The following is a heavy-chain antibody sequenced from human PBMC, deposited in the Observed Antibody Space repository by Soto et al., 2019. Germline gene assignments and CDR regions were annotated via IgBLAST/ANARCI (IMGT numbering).Heavy chain of an antibody. CDR3: ACRFCGC. D-gene: IGHD6-19*01. Sequence: LRPCGAASGYTFGNYVKSWVRQAPGKWVGWFAHISGGCGNTYYGDTVKCLFTGSRDNSKNMLYLKLNNLNAEDTAVYCCACRFCGCWGPGTRSAVAS. CDR2: ISGGCGNT. CDR1: GYTFGNYV. J-gene: IGHJ4*02. V-gene: IGHV3-23*01.